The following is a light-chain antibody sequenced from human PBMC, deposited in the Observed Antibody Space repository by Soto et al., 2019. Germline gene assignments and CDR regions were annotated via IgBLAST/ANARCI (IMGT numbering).Light chain of an antibody. Sequence: QSALTQPRSVSGSPGQSVAISCTATSSDVGGFEFVSWYQQHPGKAPKLVIYDVSKRPSGVPDRFSGSRSGDTASLTISGLQAEDEADYYCCLYTASYSVFGGGTQLTVL. CDR1: SSDVGGFEF. V-gene: IGLV2-11*01. CDR3: CLYTASYSV. J-gene: IGLJ3*02. CDR2: DVS.